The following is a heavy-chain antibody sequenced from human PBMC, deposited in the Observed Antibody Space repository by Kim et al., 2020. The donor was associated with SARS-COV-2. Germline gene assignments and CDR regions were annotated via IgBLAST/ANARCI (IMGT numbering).Heavy chain of an antibody. V-gene: IGHV3-74*01. D-gene: IGHD6-13*01. J-gene: IGHJ5*02. Sequence: GGSLRLSCEASGFTFSSYWMNWVRQGPGKGLVWVSRIKGDGSDTHYADFVKARFTISRDNAKNTLHLQLNSLGVEDTATYYCARGSFQQGFDPWGQGTLVTVSS. CDR1: GFTFSSYW. CDR3: ARGSFQQGFDP. CDR2: IKGDGSDT.